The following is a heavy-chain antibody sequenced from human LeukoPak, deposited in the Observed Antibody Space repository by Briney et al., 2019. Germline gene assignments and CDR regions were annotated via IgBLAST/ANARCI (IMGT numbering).Heavy chain of an antibody. Sequence: SVKVSCKASGGTFRTFAISWVRQAPGQGLEWMGGIIPIFGIPDSAQKFQGRVTMTRDTSISTAYMELSRLRSDDTAVYYCARTYCSSTSCYFYFDYWGQGTLVTVSS. CDR1: GGTFRTFA. CDR3: ARTYCSSTSCYFYFDY. CDR2: IIPIFGIP. V-gene: IGHV1-69*17. D-gene: IGHD2-2*01. J-gene: IGHJ4*02.